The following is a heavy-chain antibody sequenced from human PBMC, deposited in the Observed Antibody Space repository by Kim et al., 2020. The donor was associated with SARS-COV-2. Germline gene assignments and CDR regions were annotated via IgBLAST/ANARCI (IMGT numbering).Heavy chain of an antibody. CDR3: ARVSKPNDSNYVTYYYYYMDV. J-gene: IGHJ6*03. CDR2: IYYSGST. V-gene: IGHV4-39*01. D-gene: IGHD4-4*01. CDR1: GGSISSSSYY. Sequence: SETLSLTCTVSGGSISSSSYYWGWIRQPPGKGLEWIGSIYYSGSTYYNPSLKSRVTISVDTSKNQFSLKLSSVTAADTAVYYCARVSKPNDSNYVTYYYYYMDVWGKGTTVTVSS.